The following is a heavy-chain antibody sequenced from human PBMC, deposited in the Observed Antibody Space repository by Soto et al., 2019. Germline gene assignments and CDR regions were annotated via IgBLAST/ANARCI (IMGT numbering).Heavy chain of an antibody. CDR3: ARDRITIFDRDDMDV. CDR1: GYTLTGYG. J-gene: IGHJ6*02. CDR2: ISPYNGDT. D-gene: IGHD3-3*01. V-gene: IGHV1-18*01. Sequence: ASVKGYCKASGYTLTGYGISWGRQAPGQGLEWMGWISPYNGDTKFAQKVQGRVTLTTDTSTSTTYMEVRSLRSDDTAVYYCARDRITIFDRDDMDVWGQGTTVTVS.